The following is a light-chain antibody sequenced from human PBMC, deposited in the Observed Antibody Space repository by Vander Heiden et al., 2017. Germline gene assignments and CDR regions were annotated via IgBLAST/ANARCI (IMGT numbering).Light chain of an antibody. Sequence: IVLTQSPATLSLSPGDRASLSCGASQSVSNYLAWYQQKPGQAPRLLIYAASNRATGIPARFSGSGSGTDFTLTIRSLEPEDFAVYYCQQRSDWLTFGGGTKVQIK. J-gene: IGKJ4*01. CDR3: QQRSDWLT. CDR1: QSVSNY. CDR2: AAS. V-gene: IGKV3-11*01.